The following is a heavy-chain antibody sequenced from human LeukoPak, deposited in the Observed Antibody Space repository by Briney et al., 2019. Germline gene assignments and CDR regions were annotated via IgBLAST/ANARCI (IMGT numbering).Heavy chain of an antibody. J-gene: IGHJ3*02. CDR1: GFTFSSYD. CDR2: IGTTGDT. CDR3: AREGPQDHDAFDI. D-gene: IGHD2-15*01. V-gene: IGHV3-13*03. Sequence: GGSLRLSCAACGFTFSSYDMHWVRQATGRGLEWVSVIGTTGDTYYPGSVKGQFTISRDNSESTVYLEMNRLTPDDTALYHCAREGPQDHDAFDIWGQGTMVAIS.